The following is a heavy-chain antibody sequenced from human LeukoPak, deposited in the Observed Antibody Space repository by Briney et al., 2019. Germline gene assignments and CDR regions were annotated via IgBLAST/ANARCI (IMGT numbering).Heavy chain of an antibody. D-gene: IGHD6-19*01. Sequence: PSETLSLTCTVSGGSISSSSYYWGWIRQPPGKGLEWIGSIYYSGSTYYNPSLKMRVTISLDTSKNQFSLKLSSVTAAETAVYYCARVRSGWYMGNLNWFDPWGQGTLVTVSS. CDR3: ARVRSGWYMGNLNWFDP. CDR2: IYYSGST. CDR1: GGSISSSSYY. V-gene: IGHV4-39*07. J-gene: IGHJ5*02.